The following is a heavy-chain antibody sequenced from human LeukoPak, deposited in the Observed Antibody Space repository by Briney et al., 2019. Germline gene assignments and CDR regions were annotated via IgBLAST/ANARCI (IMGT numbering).Heavy chain of an antibody. D-gene: IGHD2-21*02. V-gene: IGHV5-51*01. J-gene: IGHJ4*02. CDR2: IYPADSDA. CDR3: ARRSVTASYTYFDY. Sequence: RGESLKISCKVSGFSFTNYWIGWVRQMHGKGLEWMGIIYPADSDARYSPSFQGQVTISAAESIYTAYLQWNSLKASDTATYYCARRSVTASYTYFDYWGQGTLVTVSS. CDR1: GFSFTNYW.